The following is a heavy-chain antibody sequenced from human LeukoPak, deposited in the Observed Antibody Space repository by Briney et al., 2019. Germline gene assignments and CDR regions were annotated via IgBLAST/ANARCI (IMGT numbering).Heavy chain of an antibody. D-gene: IGHD3-10*01. J-gene: IGHJ4*02. CDR3: ARVSGSYYFDY. V-gene: IGHV3-48*02. Sequence: PGGSLRLSCAASGFTFSSYSMNWVRQAPGKGLEWVSYISGSSSPIYYADSVKGRVTISRDNAKDSLYLRMTSLRDEDTAVYYCARVSGSYYFDYWGQGTLVTVSP. CDR1: GFTFSSYS. CDR2: ISGSSSPI.